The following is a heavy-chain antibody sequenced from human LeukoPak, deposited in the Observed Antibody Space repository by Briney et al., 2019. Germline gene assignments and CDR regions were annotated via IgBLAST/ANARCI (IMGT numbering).Heavy chain of an antibody. CDR3: ARPPSLLRKHDAFDI. J-gene: IGHJ3*02. D-gene: IGHD2-15*01. CDR2: INQDGSEK. Sequence: GGSLRLSCAASGFTFSSYWMSWVRQAPGKGLEWVANINQDGSEKNYVDSVTGRFTISRDNAKDSLYLQMNSLRAEDTAVYYCARPPSLLRKHDAFDIWGRGTMVTVSS. CDR1: GFTFSSYW. V-gene: IGHV3-7*01.